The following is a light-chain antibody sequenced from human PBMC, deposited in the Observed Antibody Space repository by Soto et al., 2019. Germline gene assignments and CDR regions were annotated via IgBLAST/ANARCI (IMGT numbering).Light chain of an antibody. Sequence: QSALTQPASVSGSPGQSITIYCTGTSSDVGGYNYVSWYQQHPGKAPKLMIYDVSNRPSGVSNRFSGSKSGNTASLTNSGLQAEDEADYYCSSYTSSSTLIFGTGTKLTVL. J-gene: IGLJ1*01. V-gene: IGLV2-14*01. CDR2: DVS. CDR1: SSDVGGYNY. CDR3: SSYTSSSTLI.